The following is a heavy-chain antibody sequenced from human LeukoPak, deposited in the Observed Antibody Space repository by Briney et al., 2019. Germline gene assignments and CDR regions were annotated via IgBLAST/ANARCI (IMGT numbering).Heavy chain of an antibody. CDR3: ARGEGFTMIGY. CDR2: IGTAGDT. Sequence: GGSLRLSCAASGFTFSSYDMHWVRQATGKGLEWVSAIGTAGDTYYPGSVKGRFTISRENVKNSLYLQMNSLRAGDTAVYYCARGEGFTMIGYWSQGTLVTVSS. J-gene: IGHJ4*02. D-gene: IGHD3-22*01. V-gene: IGHV3-13*04. CDR1: GFTFSSYD.